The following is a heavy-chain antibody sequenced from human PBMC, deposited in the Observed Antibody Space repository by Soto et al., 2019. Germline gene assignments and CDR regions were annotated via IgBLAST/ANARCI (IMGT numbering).Heavy chain of an antibody. V-gene: IGHV1-18*01. J-gene: IGHJ4*02. Sequence: ASVKVSCKASGYTFTSYGISWVRQAPGQGLEWMGWISAYNGNTNYAQKLQGRVTMTTDTSTSTAYMELRSLRSDDTAVYYCARGRALYDYVWGSYPYGLDYWGQGTLFTI. CDR1: GYTFTSYG. CDR2: ISAYNGNT. D-gene: IGHD3-16*01. CDR3: ARGRALYDYVWGSYPYGLDY.